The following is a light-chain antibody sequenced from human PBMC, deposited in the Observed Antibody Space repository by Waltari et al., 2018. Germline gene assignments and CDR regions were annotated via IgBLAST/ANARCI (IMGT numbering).Light chain of an antibody. Sequence: QLVLTQSPSASASLGASVKLTCTLSSGHSTYTSAWHQQQPEKGPRYVMRVNRDGTHSKGDGLPDRFSGSTSGGERHLTISSLQSEDEADYYCQTWGTGTVVFGGGTKLTVL. V-gene: IGLV4-69*01. CDR3: QTWGTGTVV. CDR1: SGHSTYT. CDR2: VNRDGTH. J-gene: IGLJ2*01.